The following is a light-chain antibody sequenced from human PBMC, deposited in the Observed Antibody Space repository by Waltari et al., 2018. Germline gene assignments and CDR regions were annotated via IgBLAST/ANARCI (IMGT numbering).Light chain of an antibody. CDR2: EVS. CDR1: RSDVGGSNY. CDR3: SSYAGTNNYV. V-gene: IGLV2-8*01. J-gene: IGLJ1*01. Sequence: QSALTQPPSASGSPGQSVTIPCPGPRSDVGGSNYVSWYQQHPGKAPKLIIYEVSKRPSGVPDRFSGSKSGNTASLTVSGLQAEDEADYYCSSYAGTNNYVFGTGTKVTVL.